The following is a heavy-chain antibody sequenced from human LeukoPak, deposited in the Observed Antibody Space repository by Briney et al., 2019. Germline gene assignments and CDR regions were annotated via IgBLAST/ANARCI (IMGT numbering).Heavy chain of an antibody. D-gene: IGHD3-10*01. CDR3: ARAAAHLSHLWFGMDV. Sequence: PGGSLRLTCAASGFSFTTYWMGWVRQAPGKGLEWVANINQDESSQYYVDAVRGRFTISRDNAKNSLNLQMNSLRAEDTAVYDCARAAAHLSHLWFGMDVWGKGTTVTVSS. CDR1: GFSFTTYW. V-gene: IGHV3-7*01. CDR2: INQDESSQ. J-gene: IGHJ6*04.